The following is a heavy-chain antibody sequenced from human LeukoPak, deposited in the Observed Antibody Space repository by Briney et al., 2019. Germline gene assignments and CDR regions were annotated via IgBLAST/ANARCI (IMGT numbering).Heavy chain of an antibody. CDR2: ISTYNGDT. V-gene: IGHV1-18*01. CDR1: GYTFTNYG. Sequence: GASVKVSCKTSGYTFTNYGLNWVRQAPGQGLEWMGWISTYNGDTNYAQKLQGRVTMTTDTSTTTAYMELRSLRSDDSAVYHCARGSSYGFSMGYWGQGTLVTVSS. CDR3: ARGSSYGFSMGY. D-gene: IGHD5-18*01. J-gene: IGHJ4*02.